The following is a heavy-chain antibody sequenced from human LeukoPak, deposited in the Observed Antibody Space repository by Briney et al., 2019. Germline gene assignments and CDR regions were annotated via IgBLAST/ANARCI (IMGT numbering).Heavy chain of an antibody. D-gene: IGHD2-2*01. J-gene: IGHJ4*02. CDR1: GFTFNSYA. V-gene: IGHV3-30-3*01. CDR2: ISYDGSNK. Sequence: HAGGSLRLSCAASGFTFNSYAMHWVRQAPGKGLEWVAVISYDGSNKYYADFVKGRLTISRDNSKNTLYLQMNSLRAEDTAVYYCARGVVPAAINQPPDYWGQGTLVTVSS. CDR3: ARGVVPAAINQPPDY.